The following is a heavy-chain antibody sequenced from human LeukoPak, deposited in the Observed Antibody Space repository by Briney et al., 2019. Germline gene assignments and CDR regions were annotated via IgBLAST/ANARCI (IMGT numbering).Heavy chain of an antibody. Sequence: SETLSLTCTVSGGSISSYYWSWIRQPAGKGLEWIGRIYTSGSTNYNPSLKSRVTMSVDTSKNQFSLKLSSVTAADTAVYYCARTAYYYDSSGPFDYWGQGTLVTVSS. CDR2: IYTSGST. V-gene: IGHV4-4*07. D-gene: IGHD3-22*01. CDR3: ARTAYYYDSSGPFDY. CDR1: GGSISSYY. J-gene: IGHJ4*02.